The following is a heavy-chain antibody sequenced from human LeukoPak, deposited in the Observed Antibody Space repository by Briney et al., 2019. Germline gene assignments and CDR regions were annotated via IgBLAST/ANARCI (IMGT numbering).Heavy chain of an antibody. D-gene: IGHD3-10*01. Sequence: ASVKVSCKASGYTFTSYAMNWVRQAPGQGLEWMGWINTNTGNPAYAQGFTGRFVFSLDTSVSTAYLQISSLKAEDTAVYYCARDYLVRGVKTRSFDYRGQGTLVTVSS. J-gene: IGHJ4*02. CDR1: GYTFTSYA. CDR3: ARDYLVRGVKTRSFDY. CDR2: INTNTGNP. V-gene: IGHV7-4-1*02.